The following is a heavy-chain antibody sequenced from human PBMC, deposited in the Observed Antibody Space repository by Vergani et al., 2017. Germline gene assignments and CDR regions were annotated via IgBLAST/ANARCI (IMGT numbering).Heavy chain of an antibody. V-gene: IGHV4-30-2*03. Sequence: QVRLEESGPGVVKPSQTLSLTCAVSGGSISSGDHCWTWIRQRPGKGLEWIATVFHSGSAYYNPSLRRRVTISVETSKNQFSLRLTTLTAADTAVYYCARQFWVSQGVGAFETWGRGTEVSVSS. CDR3: ARQFWVSQGVGAFET. CDR1: GGSISSGDHC. D-gene: IGHD3-16*01. CDR2: VFHSGSA. J-gene: IGHJ3*02.